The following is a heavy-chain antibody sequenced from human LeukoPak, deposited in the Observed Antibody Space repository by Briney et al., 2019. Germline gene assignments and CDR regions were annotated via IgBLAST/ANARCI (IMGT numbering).Heavy chain of an antibody. J-gene: IGHJ6*03. D-gene: IGHD3-3*01. CDR1: GGSIGTYY. CDR3: ARVVVFGVVSSDYYYYYMDV. CDR2: IYYSGST. Sequence: PSETLSLTCTVSGGSIGTYYWSWIRQPPGKGLEWIGYIYYSGSTNYSPSLKSRVTMSVDTSKNQFSLKLSSVTAADTAVYYCARVVVFGVVSSDYYYYYMDVWGKGTTVTVSS. V-gene: IGHV4-59*12.